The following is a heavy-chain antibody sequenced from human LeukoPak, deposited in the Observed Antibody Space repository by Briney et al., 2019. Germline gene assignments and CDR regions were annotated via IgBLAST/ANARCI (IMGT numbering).Heavy chain of an antibody. D-gene: IGHD2-21*02. V-gene: IGHV3-23*01. J-gene: IGHJ4*02. Sequence: PGGSLRLSCAASGFTFSNYGMSWVRQAPGKGLEWVSTISGSGGNTYYADSVKGRFTISRDNAKNTLYLQMNSLRAEDTAVYYCARDPFNGDSIDYWGQGTLVTVSS. CDR2: ISGSGGNT. CDR3: ARDPFNGDSIDY. CDR1: GFTFSNYG.